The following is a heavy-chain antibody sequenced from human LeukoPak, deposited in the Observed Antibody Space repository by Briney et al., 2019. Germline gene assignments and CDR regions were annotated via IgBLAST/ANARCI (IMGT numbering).Heavy chain of an antibody. CDR1: GFTFSSYS. Sequence: PGGSLRLSCAASGFTFSSYSMNWVRQAPGKGLEWVSYISSSGSTIYYADSVKGRFTISRDNAKNSLYLQMNSLRAEDTAVYYCARRGRELDVYYFDYWGQGTLVTVSS. D-gene: IGHD3-16*01. V-gene: IGHV3-48*04. CDR2: ISSSGSTI. J-gene: IGHJ4*02. CDR3: ARRGRELDVYYFDY.